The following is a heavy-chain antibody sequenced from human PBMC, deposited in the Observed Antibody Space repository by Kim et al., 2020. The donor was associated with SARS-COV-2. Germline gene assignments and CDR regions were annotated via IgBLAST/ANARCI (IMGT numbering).Heavy chain of an antibody. CDR2: IYYSGST. J-gene: IGHJ4*02. CDR1: GGSISSGDYY. D-gene: IGHD3-9*01. Sequence: SETLSLTCTVSGGSISSGDYYWSWIRQPPGKGLEWIGYIYYSGSTYYNPSLKSRVTISVDTSKNQFSLKLSSVTAADTAVYYCARARYDILTGYNTEGLDWGQGTLVTVSS. CDR3: ARARYDILTGYNTEGLD. V-gene: IGHV4-30-4*01.